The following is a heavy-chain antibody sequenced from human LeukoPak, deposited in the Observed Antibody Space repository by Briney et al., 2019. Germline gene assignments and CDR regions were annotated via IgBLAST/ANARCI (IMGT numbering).Heavy chain of an antibody. D-gene: IGHD2-2*01. J-gene: IGHJ4*02. V-gene: IGHV3-30*04. CDR3: ARRLSTAAMDY. CDR1: GFTFSSYA. CDR2: ILYDGSNK. Sequence: HPGRSLRLSCAASGFTFSSYAMHWVRQAPGKGLEWVAVILYDGSNKYYADSVKGRFTISRDNSKNTLYLQMDSLRAEDTAVYYCARRLSTAAMDYWGQGTLVTVSS.